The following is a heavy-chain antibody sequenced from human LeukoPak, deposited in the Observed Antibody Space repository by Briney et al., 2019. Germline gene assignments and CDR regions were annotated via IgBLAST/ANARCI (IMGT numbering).Heavy chain of an antibody. CDR3: ARAQPFDP. CDR2: IYNSGST. V-gene: IGHV4-59*12. Sequence: PETLSLTCAVSGGSFSSYYWAWIRQPPGKGLEWIGYIYNSGSTKYNPSLQSRVTISVDTSKNQFSLNLSSVTAADTAVYYCARAQPFDPWGQGTLVTVSS. CDR1: GGSFSSYY. J-gene: IGHJ5*02.